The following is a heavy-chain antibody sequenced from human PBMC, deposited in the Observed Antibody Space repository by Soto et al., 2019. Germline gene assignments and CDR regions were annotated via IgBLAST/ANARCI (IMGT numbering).Heavy chain of an antibody. CDR1: GGSISSSNW. J-gene: IGHJ4*02. D-gene: IGHD5-12*01. CDR2: IYHSGST. CDR3: ARLYSGYDRPNFDY. Sequence: PSETLSLTCAVSGGSISSSNWWSWVRQPPGKGLEWIGEIYHSGSTNYKPSLKSRLTISVDKSKNQFFLKLTSVTAADTAVYYCARLYSGYDRPNFDYWGQGTLVTVSS. V-gene: IGHV4-4*02.